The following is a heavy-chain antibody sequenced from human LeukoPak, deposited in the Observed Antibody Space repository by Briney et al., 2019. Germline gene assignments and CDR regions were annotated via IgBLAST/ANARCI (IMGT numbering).Heavy chain of an antibody. J-gene: IGHJ6*04. V-gene: IGHV3-30*04. CDR2: ISYDGSNK. CDR3: ARDRLPGCSGGSCYSYYYYGMDV. D-gene: IGHD2-15*01. CDR1: GFTFSSYA. Sequence: GRSLRLSCAASGFTFSSYAMHWVRQAPGKGLEWVAVISYDGSNKYYADSVKGRFTISRDNSKNTLYLQMNSLRAEGTAVYYCARDRLPGCSGGSCYSYYYYGMDVWGKGTTVTVSS.